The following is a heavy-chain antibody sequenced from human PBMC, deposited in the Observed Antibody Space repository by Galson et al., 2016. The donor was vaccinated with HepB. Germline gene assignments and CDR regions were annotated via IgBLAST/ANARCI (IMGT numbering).Heavy chain of an antibody. J-gene: IGHJ4*02. Sequence: SLRLSCAASGFTFGNYGIHWVRQAPGKGLEWVSGISWNSGIIGYVDSVKGRFTISRENAKGSLYLQMNSLRPEDTAFYYCVKVFVGGWYRGAFDSWGRGALVTVSS. CDR3: VKVFVGGWYRGAFDS. V-gene: IGHV3-9*01. D-gene: IGHD6-19*01. CDR1: GFTFGNYG. CDR2: ISWNSGII.